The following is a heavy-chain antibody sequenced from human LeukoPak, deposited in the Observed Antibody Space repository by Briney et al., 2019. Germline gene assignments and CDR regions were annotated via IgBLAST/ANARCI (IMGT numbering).Heavy chain of an antibody. V-gene: IGHV3-30-3*01. Sequence: GRSLRLSCAASGFTFSSYAMHWVRQGPGKGLEWVAVTSYDGSNKYYADSVKGRFTISRDNSKNTLYLQMNSLRAEDTAVYYCARDRYSNYAFDPWGQGTLVTVSS. CDR1: GFTFSSYA. J-gene: IGHJ5*02. D-gene: IGHD4-11*01. CDR3: ARDRYSNYAFDP. CDR2: TSYDGSNK.